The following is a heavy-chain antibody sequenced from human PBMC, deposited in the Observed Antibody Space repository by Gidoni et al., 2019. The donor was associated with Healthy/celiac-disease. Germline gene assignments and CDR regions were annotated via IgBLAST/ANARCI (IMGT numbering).Heavy chain of an antibody. D-gene: IGHD4-17*01. Sequence: QVQLVESGGGLVKPGGSLRLSCAASGLTFSGYYMSWIRQAPGKGLEWVSYISSSGSTKYYADSVKGRFTIARDNDKNSLYLQMNSMRAEDTAVYYCAIDYGDYRGDYWGQGTLVTVSS. CDR1: GLTFSGYY. V-gene: IGHV3-11*01. CDR3: AIDYGDYRGDY. CDR2: ISSSGSTK. J-gene: IGHJ4*02.